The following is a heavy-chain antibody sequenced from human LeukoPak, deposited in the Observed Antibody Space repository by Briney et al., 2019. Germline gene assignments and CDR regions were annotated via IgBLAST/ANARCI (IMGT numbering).Heavy chain of an antibody. V-gene: IGHV3-30*04. J-gene: IGHJ4*02. Sequence: GRSLRLSCAASGFTFSSYAMQWVRQALGKGLEWVAVISYDGSNKYYADSVKGRFTISRDNSKNTLYLQMNSLRAEDTAVYYYARFVGQQLVLGYFDYWGQGTLVTVSS. CDR3: ARFVGQQLVLGYFDY. CDR1: GFTFSSYA. D-gene: IGHD6-13*01. CDR2: ISYDGSNK.